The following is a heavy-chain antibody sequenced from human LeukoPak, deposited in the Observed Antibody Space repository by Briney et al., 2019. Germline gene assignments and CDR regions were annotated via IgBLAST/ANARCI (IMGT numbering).Heavy chain of an antibody. CDR3: ARHPGSGAAARYFDY. J-gene: IGHJ4*02. CDR2: IIPIFGTA. V-gene: IGHV1-69*13. D-gene: IGHD6-13*01. Sequence: ASVKVSCKASGGTFSSYAISWVRQAPGQGLEWMGGIIPIFGTANYAQKFQGRVTITADESTSTAYMELSSLRSEDTAVYYCARHPGSGAAARYFDYWGQGTLVTVSS. CDR1: GGTFSSYA.